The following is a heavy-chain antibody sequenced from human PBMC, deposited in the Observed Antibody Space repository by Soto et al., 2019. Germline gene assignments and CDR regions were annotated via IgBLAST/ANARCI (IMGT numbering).Heavy chain of an antibody. V-gene: IGHV1-2*02. CDR2: INPDSGAT. D-gene: IGHD2-8*02. J-gene: IGHJ4*02. CDR1: GYSFTGYY. CDR3: ARGDYWTGGYPFPYFDY. Sequence: HEHLVQSGAEVKRPGASLKVSCKASGYSFTGYYIHWVRQAPGQGLEWMGWINPDSGATNYAQNFQGRVTLTSDTSINTASMDLISMTSDDTAVYYCARGDYWTGGYPFPYFDYWGQGTLVIVSS.